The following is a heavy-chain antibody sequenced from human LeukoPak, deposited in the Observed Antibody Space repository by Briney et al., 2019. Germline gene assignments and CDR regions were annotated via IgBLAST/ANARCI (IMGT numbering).Heavy chain of an antibody. CDR1: GYTFTSYG. CDR2: ISAYNGNT. D-gene: IGHD6-19*01. CDR3: AREPVPGTHYYYYGMDV. Sequence: GASVKVSCTASGYTFTSYGISWVRQAPGQGLEWMGWISAYNGNTNYAQKLQGRVTITRDTSASTAYMELSSLRSEDTAVYYCAREPVPGTHYYYYGMDVWGQGTTVAVS. J-gene: IGHJ6*02. V-gene: IGHV1-18*01.